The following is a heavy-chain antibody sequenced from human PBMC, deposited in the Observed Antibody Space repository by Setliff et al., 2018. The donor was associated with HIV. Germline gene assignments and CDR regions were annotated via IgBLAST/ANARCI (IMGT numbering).Heavy chain of an antibody. J-gene: IGHJ4*02. D-gene: IGHD4-17*01. CDR1: GVSITTYY. CDR3: ARYSTLTTNFDY. V-gene: IGHV4-59*01. Sequence: KPSETLSLTCTVSGVSITTYYWSWIRQTPGKGLEWIGYIYYIGSVIYNYSFESRVTMTLDMSKSQFSLSLRSLTAADTAVYYCARYSTLTTNFDYWGQGTLVTVSS. CDR2: IYYIGSV.